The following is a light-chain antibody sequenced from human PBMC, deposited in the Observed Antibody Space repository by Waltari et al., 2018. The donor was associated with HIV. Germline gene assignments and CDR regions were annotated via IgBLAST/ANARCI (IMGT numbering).Light chain of an antibody. J-gene: IGLJ1*01. CDR3: HAWDNYAEF. CDR1: RLGNSY. Sequence: SFELTQPSSVSVSPGQPASITCSGDRLGNSYVCWYQQKPGQSPLLVIYQDTKRPSGIPERFSGSNSGNTATLTISGTQAMDEADYDCHAWDNYAEFFGTGTKLTVL. CDR2: QDT. V-gene: IGLV3-1*01.